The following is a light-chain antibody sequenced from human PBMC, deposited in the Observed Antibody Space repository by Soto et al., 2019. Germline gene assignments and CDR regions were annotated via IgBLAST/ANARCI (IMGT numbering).Light chain of an antibody. CDR2: DVS. Sequence: QSVLTQPASVTGSPGQSITISCTGTSSDVGGYNYVSWYQQHPGKAPKLMIYDVSSRPSGVSNRFSGSKSGNTASLTISGLQAEDEADYYCSSYTTTSTLLVFGGGTQLTV. CDR3: SSYTTTSTLLV. J-gene: IGLJ3*02. CDR1: SSDVGGYNY. V-gene: IGLV2-14*01.